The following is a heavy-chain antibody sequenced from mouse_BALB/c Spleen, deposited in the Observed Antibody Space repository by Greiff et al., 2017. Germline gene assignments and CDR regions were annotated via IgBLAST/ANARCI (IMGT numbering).Heavy chain of an antibody. CDR3: ARDLDYDPFAY. Sequence: EVKLLESGPGLVKPSQSLSLTCSVTGYSITSGYYWNWIRQFPGNKLEWMGYISYDGSNNYNPSLKNRISITRDTSKNQFFLKLNSVTTEDTATYYCARDLDYDPFAYWGQGTLVTVSA. J-gene: IGHJ3*01. CDR1: GYSITSGYY. V-gene: IGHV3-6*02. CDR2: ISYDGSN. D-gene: IGHD2-4*01.